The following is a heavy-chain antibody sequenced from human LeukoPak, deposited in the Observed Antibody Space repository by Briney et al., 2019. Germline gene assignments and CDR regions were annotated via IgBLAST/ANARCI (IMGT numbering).Heavy chain of an antibody. J-gene: IGHJ6*02. CDR2: IYYSGST. Sequence: PSETLSLTCTVSGGSISSYYWSWIRQPPGKGLEWIGYIYYSGSTNYNPSLKSRVTISVDTSKNQFSLKLSSVTAADTAVYYCARDFGYSYARYYYYYGMDVWGQGTTVTASS. V-gene: IGHV4-59*01. CDR1: GGSISSYY. CDR3: ARDFGYSYARYYYYYGMDV. D-gene: IGHD5-18*01.